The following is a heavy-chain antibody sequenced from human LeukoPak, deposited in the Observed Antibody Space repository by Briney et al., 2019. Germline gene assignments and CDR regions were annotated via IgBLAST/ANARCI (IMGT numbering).Heavy chain of an antibody. D-gene: IGHD3-22*01. CDR2: ISGSGEKT. Sequence: GGSLRLSCAGSGFTFSDSAMSWVRQAPGRGLEWVSGISGSGEKTYYADSVKGRFTISRDNPKNTLFLHMNSLRAEDTAVYFCAKRGVVIRVILVGFHKEAYYFDSWGQGALVTVSS. CDR3: AKRGVVIRVILVGFHKEAYYFDS. J-gene: IGHJ4*02. V-gene: IGHV3-23*01. CDR1: GFTFSDSA.